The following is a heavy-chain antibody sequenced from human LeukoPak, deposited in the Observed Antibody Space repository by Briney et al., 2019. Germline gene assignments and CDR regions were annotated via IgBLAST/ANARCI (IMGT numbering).Heavy chain of an antibody. Sequence: SETLSLTCTVSGGSISSSSYYWGWIRQPPGKGLEWIGSIYYSGSTYHNPSLKSRVTISVDTSKNQFSLKLSSVTAADTTVYYCARVVAAAGNNWFDPWGQGTLVTVSS. J-gene: IGHJ5*02. CDR3: ARVVAAAGNNWFDP. V-gene: IGHV4-39*07. D-gene: IGHD6-13*01. CDR1: GGSISSSSYY. CDR2: IYYSGST.